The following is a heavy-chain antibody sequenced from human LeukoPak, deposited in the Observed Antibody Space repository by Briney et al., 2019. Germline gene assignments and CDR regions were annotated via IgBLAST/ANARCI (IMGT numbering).Heavy chain of an antibody. J-gene: IGHJ5*01. Sequence: PSETLSLTCTVSGGSISSYYWSWVRQSPGEGLEWIGYIYYTGRTNYSPSLKSRVTISLGTSKNQFSLKLTSVTAADTAVYYCASGVAYSSAWSPFFDSWGQGTLVTVSS. CDR1: GGSISSYY. CDR2: IYYTGRT. V-gene: IGHV4-59*08. D-gene: IGHD6-19*01. CDR3: ASGVAYSSAWSPFFDS.